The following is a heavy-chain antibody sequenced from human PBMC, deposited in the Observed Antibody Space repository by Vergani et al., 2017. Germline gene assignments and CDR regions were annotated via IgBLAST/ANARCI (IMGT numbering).Heavy chain of an antibody. J-gene: IGHJ5*02. D-gene: IGHD3-10*02. CDR1: GGTFSSYA. V-gene: IGHV1-69*04. Sequence: QVQLVQSGAEVMKPGSPVKFSCKASGGTFSSYAFSWVRQAPGQGLEWMGRIIPILGIANYAQKFQGRVTITADKSTSPAYMKLSSLRAEDTAVYSCAKCPGKAHTWVGHWGQGTLVTVSS. CDR2: IIPILGIA. CDR3: AKCPGKAHTWVGH.